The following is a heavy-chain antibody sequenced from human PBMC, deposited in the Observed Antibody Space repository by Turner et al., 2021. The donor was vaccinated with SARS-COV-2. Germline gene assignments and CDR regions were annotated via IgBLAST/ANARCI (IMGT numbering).Heavy chain of an antibody. Sequence: QVQLVQSGAEVKKPGASVKVPCKASGYTFTGYYMHWVRQAPGQGLEWMGWISPNSGGTNFAQKFQGRVTMTRDTSIRTAYMELSRLRSDDTAVYYCARVPDSGSYYVLDYWGQGTLVTVSS. CDR3: ARVPDSGSYYVLDY. J-gene: IGHJ4*02. V-gene: IGHV1-2*02. CDR1: GYTFTGYY. CDR2: ISPNSGGT. D-gene: IGHD1-26*01.